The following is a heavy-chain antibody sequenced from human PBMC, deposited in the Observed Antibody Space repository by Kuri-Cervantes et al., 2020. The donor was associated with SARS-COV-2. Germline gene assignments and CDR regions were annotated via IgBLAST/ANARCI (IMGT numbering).Heavy chain of an antibody. CDR1: GFTFSSYA. J-gene: IGHJ2*01. CDR3: AKDPTYYDFWSGPITFYWYSDL. V-gene: IGHV3-23*01. D-gene: IGHD3-3*01. CDR2: ISGSGGST. Sequence: GGSLRFSCAASGFTFSSYAMSWVRQAPGKGLEWVSAISGSGGSTYYADSVKGRFTISRDNSKNTLYLQMNSLRAEDTAVYYCAKDPTYYDFWSGPITFYWYSDLWGRGTLVTVSS.